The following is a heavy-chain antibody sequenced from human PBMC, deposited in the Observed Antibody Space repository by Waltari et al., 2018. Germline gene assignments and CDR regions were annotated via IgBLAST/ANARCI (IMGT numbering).Heavy chain of an antibody. D-gene: IGHD6-13*01. CDR2: IIPIFGTA. Sequence: QVQLVQSGAEVTKPGSSVKVSCKASGGPFSSYAISWVRQAPGQGLEWMGGIIPIFGTADHAQKFQGRVTMTTDESTSTAYMELSSLRSEDTAVYYCARGIAAAIYYYGMDVWGQGTTVTVSS. J-gene: IGHJ6*02. CDR3: ARGIAAAIYYYGMDV. V-gene: IGHV1-69*05. CDR1: GGPFSSYA.